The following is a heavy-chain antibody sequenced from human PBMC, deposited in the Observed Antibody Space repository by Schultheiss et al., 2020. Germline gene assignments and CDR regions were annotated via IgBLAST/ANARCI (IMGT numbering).Heavy chain of an antibody. D-gene: IGHD3-3*01. V-gene: IGHV3-48*03. Sequence: GGSLRLSCAASGFTFSSYEMNWVRQAPGKGLEWVSYISSSGSTKYYADSVKGRFTISRDNAKNSLYLQMNSLRAEDTAVYYCARDGYRYDFWSCYYFDYWGQGTLVTVSS. J-gene: IGHJ4*02. CDR1: GFTFSSYE. CDR3: ARDGYRYDFWSCYYFDY. CDR2: ISSSGSTK.